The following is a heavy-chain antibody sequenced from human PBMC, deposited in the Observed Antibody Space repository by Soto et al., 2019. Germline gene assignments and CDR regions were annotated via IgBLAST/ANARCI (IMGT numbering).Heavy chain of an antibody. CDR2: IYYSGST. Sequence: QVQLQESGPGLVKPSQTLSLTCTVSGGSISRGGYYWSWIRQPPGKGLEWIGYIYYSGSTYYNPSLTSRVTISVDTSKNQFSLKLNSVTAADTAVYYCARVWGMTPDYWGQGTLVTVSS. V-gene: IGHV4-31*03. J-gene: IGHJ4*02. D-gene: IGHD7-27*01. CDR1: GGSISRGGYY. CDR3: ARVWGMTPDY.